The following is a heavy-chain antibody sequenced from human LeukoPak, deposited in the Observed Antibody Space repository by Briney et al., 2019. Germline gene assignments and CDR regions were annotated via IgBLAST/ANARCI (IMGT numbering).Heavy chain of an antibody. J-gene: IGHJ4*02. CDR3: ARNFGYYDFWSGYYLGSGYFDY. D-gene: IGHD3-3*01. CDR2: IDWDDDK. CDR1: GFSLSTSGIR. V-gene: IGHV2-70*04. Sequence: SDPALVKPTQTLTLTCTFSGFSLSTSGIRVSWIRQPPGKALEWLARIDWDDDKFYSTSLKTRLTISKDTSKNQVVLTMTNMDPVDTATYYCARNFGYYDFWSGYYLGSGYFDYWGQGTLVTVSS.